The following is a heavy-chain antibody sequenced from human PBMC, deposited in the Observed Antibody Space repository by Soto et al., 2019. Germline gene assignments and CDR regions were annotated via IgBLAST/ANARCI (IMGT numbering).Heavy chain of an antibody. J-gene: IGHJ6*02. CDR3: ARSNYCSGGSCYYGMDV. CDR2: IFSNDEK. CDR1: GFSLSNARMG. V-gene: IGHV2-26*01. Sequence: QVTLKESGPVLVKPTETLTLTCTVSGFSLSNARMGVSWIRQPPGKALEWLAHIFSNDEKSYSTSLKSRLTISKDATKSQVVLTMTNMEPVDTATYYCARSNYCSGGSCYYGMDVWGQGTTVTVSS. D-gene: IGHD2-15*01.